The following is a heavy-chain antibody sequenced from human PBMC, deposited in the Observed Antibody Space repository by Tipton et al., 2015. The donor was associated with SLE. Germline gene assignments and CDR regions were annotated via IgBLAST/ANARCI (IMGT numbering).Heavy chain of an antibody. CDR1: GDSINFYY. Sequence: TLSLTCTVSGDSINFYYWTWIRQPPGKGLQWMGYVYYTGSTSYNPSLESRVTISIDTSKKQFTLNLRSVTDADTAMYYCATREGGASSWYRRLSFGIWGHGTLVTVSS. V-gene: IGHV4-59*12. D-gene: IGHD6-13*01. CDR3: ATREGGASSWYRRLSFGI. CDR2: VYYTGST. J-gene: IGHJ3*02.